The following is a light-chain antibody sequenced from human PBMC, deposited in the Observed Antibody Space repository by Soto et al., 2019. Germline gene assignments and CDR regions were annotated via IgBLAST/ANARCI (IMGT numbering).Light chain of an antibody. CDR3: QQYNDWPRT. CDR1: QSVNSN. Sequence: EIVMTQSQATLSVSPGERATLSCRASQSVNSNLAWYQQKPGQAPRILIYGASTRATAIPARFSGSGSGTEFTLTISSLQSEDFAVYYCQQYNDWPRTFGGGTKVEIK. V-gene: IGKV3-15*01. J-gene: IGKJ4*01. CDR2: GAS.